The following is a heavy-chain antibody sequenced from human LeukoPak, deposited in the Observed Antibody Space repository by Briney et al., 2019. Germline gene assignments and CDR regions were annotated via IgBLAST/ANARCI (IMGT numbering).Heavy chain of an antibody. D-gene: IGHD5-12*01. CDR1: GGSISGSTYY. CDR2: IYSSGST. CDR3: ARSGSGYLRYYFDY. Sequence: SETLSLTCTVSGGSISGSTYYWGWIRQPPGKGLEWIGSIYSSGSTYYNPSLKSRVTISVDTSKNQFSLKLSSVTAADTAVYYCARSGSGYLRYYFDYWGQGTLVTVSS. J-gene: IGHJ4*02. V-gene: IGHV4-39*07.